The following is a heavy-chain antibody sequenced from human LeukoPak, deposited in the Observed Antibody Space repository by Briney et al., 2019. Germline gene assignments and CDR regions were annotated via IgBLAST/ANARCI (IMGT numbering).Heavy chain of an antibody. CDR2: ISGSGGST. D-gene: IGHD3-22*01. V-gene: IGHV3-23*01. Sequence: SGGSLRLSCAASGFTFSSYAMSWVRQAPGKGLEGVSAISGSGGSTYYADSVKGRFTISRDNSKNTLYLQMNSLRAEDTAVYYCAKVDTSPYYYDSSGYYSVDYWGQGTLVTVSS. CDR3: AKVDTSPYYYDSSGYYSVDY. CDR1: GFTFSSYA. J-gene: IGHJ4*02.